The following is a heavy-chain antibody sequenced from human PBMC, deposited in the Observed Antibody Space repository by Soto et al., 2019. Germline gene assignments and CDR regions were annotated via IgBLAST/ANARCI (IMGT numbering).Heavy chain of an antibody. Sequence: SATPSLTSAFYWSAISSAGSYWSWIRQPPEKGLEWIGYIYDSGSTNYNPSLKSRVTISVDTSKNQFSLKLTSVTAADTAVYYCAAPPRYWGQGTLVTVSS. CDR2: IYDSGST. CDR1: WSAISSAGSY. J-gene: IGHJ4*02. V-gene: IGHV4-61*08. D-gene: IGHD6-6*01. CDR3: AAPPRY.